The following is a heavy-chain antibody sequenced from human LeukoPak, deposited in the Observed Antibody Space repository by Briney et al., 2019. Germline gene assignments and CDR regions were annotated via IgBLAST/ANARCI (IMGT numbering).Heavy chain of an antibody. CDR1: GFTFSRSA. CDR3: AKDGLYYDGSEHVYYFDS. CDR2: IIHSGGAT. Sequence: GGPLRLSCAASGFTFSRSAMTWVRQGPGTGLEFVASIIHSGGATYYANSVKGRFTISRDNSKNTLYLQMNTLRAEDTALYYCAKDGLYYDGSEHVYYFDSWGQGTLVTVPS. J-gene: IGHJ4*02. V-gene: IGHV3-23*01. D-gene: IGHD3-22*01.